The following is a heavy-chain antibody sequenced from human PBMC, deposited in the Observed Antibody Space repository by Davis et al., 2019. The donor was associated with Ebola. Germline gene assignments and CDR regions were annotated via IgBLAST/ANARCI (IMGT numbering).Heavy chain of an antibody. CDR2: INPSGGST. CDR1: GYTFTSYA. Sequence: ASVKVSCKASGYTFTSYAMHWVRQAPGQRLEWMGIINPSGGSTSYAQKFQGRVTLTTDTSASTVFMDLTSLTSQDTAVYYCAREGLRLGELSLGDWFDPWGQGTLVTVSS. V-gene: IGHV1-46*01. J-gene: IGHJ5*02. D-gene: IGHD3-16*02. CDR3: AREGLRLGELSLGDWFDP.